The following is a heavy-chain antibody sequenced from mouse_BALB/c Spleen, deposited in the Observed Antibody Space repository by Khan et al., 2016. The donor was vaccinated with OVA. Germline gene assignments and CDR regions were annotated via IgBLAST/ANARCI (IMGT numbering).Heavy chain of an antibody. V-gene: IGHV9-1*02. D-gene: IGHD1-1*01. CDR1: GYTFKNYG. CDR2: INTYSGEA. CDR3: ARRDYYVGSYYVLDY. Sequence: QIQLVQSGPELKKPGETVKISCKASGYTFKNYGMNWVKQAPGKGLKWMGWINTYSGEATYADDFKGRFAFSLETSASTAYLQINNLKNEDMATYFCARRDYYVGSYYVLDYLGQGTSVTVSS. J-gene: IGHJ4*01.